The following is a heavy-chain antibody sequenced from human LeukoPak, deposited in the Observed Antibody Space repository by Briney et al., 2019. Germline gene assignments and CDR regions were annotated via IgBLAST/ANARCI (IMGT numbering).Heavy chain of an antibody. CDR1: GFTFSSYS. CDR2: ISSSSSYI. V-gene: IGHV3-21*01. D-gene: IGHD1-26*01. Sequence: GGSLRLSCAASGFTFSSYSMNWVRQAPGKGLEWVSSISSSSSYIFYADSVRGRFTISRDNAKDSLYLQMNSLGPEDTAVYYCARDPYSGNYGNYYYYYMDVWGKGTTVTISS. J-gene: IGHJ6*03. CDR3: ARDPYSGNYGNYYYYYMDV.